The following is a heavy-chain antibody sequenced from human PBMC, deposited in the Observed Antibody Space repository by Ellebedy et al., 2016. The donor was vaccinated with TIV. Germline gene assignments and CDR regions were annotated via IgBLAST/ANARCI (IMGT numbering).Heavy chain of an antibody. D-gene: IGHD2-2*01. Sequence: GESLKISCAVSGYNFDDYGMTWVRQAPGKGLEWVSGINWNGVSTGYADSVRGRFTISRDNAKNSLYLQMNSLRAEDTALYLCARGWGSTAPFDYWGQGTLVTVSS. CDR2: INWNGVST. J-gene: IGHJ4*02. CDR3: ARGWGSTAPFDY. V-gene: IGHV3-20*01. CDR1: GYNFDDYG.